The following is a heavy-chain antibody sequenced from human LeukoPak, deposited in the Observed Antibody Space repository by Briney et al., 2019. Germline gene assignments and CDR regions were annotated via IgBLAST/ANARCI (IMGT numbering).Heavy chain of an antibody. CDR2: VNPNSGNS. CDR3: ATSYSSSSSEIDY. J-gene: IGHJ4*02. D-gene: IGHD6-6*01. Sequence: ASVKVSCKASGYTFTSYDINWVRQATGQGLVLMGWVNPNSGNSGYAQKFQGRVTMTRNTSISTAYMELSSLRSEDTAVYYCATSYSSSSSEIDYWGQGTLVTVSS. V-gene: IGHV1-8*01. CDR1: GYTFTSYD.